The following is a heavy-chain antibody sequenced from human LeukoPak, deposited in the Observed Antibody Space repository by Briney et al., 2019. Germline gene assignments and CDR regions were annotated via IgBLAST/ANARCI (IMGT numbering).Heavy chain of an antibody. J-gene: IGHJ4*02. CDR3: ARDTVVVVSATSLFDY. D-gene: IGHD2-15*01. CDR2: IYSGGST. V-gene: IGHV3-66*01. CDR1: GFTVSSNY. Sequence: GGSLRLSCAASGFTVSSNYMSWVRQAPGKGLEWVSVIYSGGSTYYADSVKGRFTISRDNSKNTLYLQMNSLRAEDTAVFYCARDTVVVVSATSLFDYWGQGTLVTVSS.